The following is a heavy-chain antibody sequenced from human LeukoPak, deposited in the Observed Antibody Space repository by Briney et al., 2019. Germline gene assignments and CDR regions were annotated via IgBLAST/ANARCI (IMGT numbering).Heavy chain of an antibody. D-gene: IGHD1-26*01. Sequence: SETLSLTCTVSGGSISSYYWSWIRQPPGKGLEWIGYIYYSGSTNYNPSLKGRVTISVDTSKNQFSLKLSSVTAADTAVYYCARDRGGSYGLTFDYWGQGTLVTVSS. J-gene: IGHJ4*02. CDR1: GGSISSYY. V-gene: IGHV4-59*01. CDR2: IYYSGST. CDR3: ARDRGGSYGLTFDY.